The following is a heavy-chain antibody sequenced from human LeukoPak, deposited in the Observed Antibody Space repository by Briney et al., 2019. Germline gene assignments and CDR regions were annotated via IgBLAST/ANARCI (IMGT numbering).Heavy chain of an antibody. CDR1: GGTFSSYA. Sequence: GSSVKVSCTASGGTFSSYAISWVRQAPGQGLEWMGGIIPIFGTANYAQKFQGRVTITTDESTSTAYMELSSLRSEDTAVYYCASSRSPSTVKRYYYYYMDVWGKGTTVTVSS. J-gene: IGHJ6*03. CDR3: ASSRSPSTVKRYYYYYMDV. V-gene: IGHV1-69*05. CDR2: IIPIFGTA. D-gene: IGHD4-11*01.